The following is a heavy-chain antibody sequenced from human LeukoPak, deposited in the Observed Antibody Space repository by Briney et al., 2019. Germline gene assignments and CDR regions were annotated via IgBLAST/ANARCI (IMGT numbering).Heavy chain of an antibody. CDR1: VYTFTGFY. CDR2: INPYSGGT. V-gene: IGHV1-2*02. J-gene: IGHJ4*02. D-gene: IGHD3-3*01. CDR3: SGDRYGVFDD. Sequence: ASVKVSCKASVYTFTGFYMHWVRQAPGQGLEGMGWINPYSGGTNYAQNFQGRVTMTRDTSIRKAYLELSRPRSADTAGYYCSGDRYGVFDDGGQGTRHTLSS.